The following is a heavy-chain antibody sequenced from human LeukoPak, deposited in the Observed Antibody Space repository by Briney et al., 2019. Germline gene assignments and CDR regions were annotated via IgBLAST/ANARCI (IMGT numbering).Heavy chain of an antibody. CDR1: GYSISSGYY. CDR3: AREYCSSTSCYQPDAFDI. CDR2: IYHSGST. Sequence: SETLSLTCAVSGYSISSGYYWGWIRQPPGKGLEWIGSIYHSGSTYYNPSLKSRVTISVDTSKNQFSLKLSSVTAADTAVYHCAREYCSSTSCYQPDAFDIWGQGTMVTVSS. J-gene: IGHJ3*02. V-gene: IGHV4-38-2*01. D-gene: IGHD2-2*01.